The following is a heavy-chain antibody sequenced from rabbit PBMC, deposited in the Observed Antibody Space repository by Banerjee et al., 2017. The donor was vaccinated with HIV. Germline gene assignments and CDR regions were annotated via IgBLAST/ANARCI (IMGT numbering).Heavy chain of an antibody. CDR2: IVAGSSGST. D-gene: IGHD6-1*01. V-gene: IGHV1S45*01. CDR3: ARGMAGAAGYGYPYFNL. Sequence: QEQLVESGGGLVQPEGSLTLTCKASGFTLSSSYYMCWVRQAPGKGLEWIGCIVAGSSGSTYYASWAKGRFTISKTSTTVDLKMTSLTAADTATYFCARGMAGAAGYGYPYFNLWGQGTLVTVS. J-gene: IGHJ4*01. CDR1: GFTLSSSYY.